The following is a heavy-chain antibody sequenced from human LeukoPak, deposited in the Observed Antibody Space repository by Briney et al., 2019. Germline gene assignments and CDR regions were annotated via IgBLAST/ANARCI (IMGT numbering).Heavy chain of an antibody. D-gene: IGHD6-19*01. CDR2: LYPGDSDT. J-gene: IGHJ4*02. CDR3: ARSRSGWYQDALFDY. V-gene: IGHV5-51*01. CDR1: GYSFTSYW. Sequence: GESLKISCKGSGYSFTSYWIGWVRQMPGKGLEWMGILYPGDSDTRYSPSFQGQVTISADKSISTAYLQWSSLKASDTAMYSCARSRSGWYQDALFDYWGQGTLVTVSS.